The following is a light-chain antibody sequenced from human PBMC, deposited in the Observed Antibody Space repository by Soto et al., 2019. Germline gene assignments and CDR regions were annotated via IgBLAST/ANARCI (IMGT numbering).Light chain of an antibody. Sequence: QSALTQPPSASGSPGQSVTISCTGTSRDVGGYNYVYWYQQHPGKAPKLVMYEVTERPAGVPARFSGSNSGNTASLTVSGLQDEDEAEYYCSSYAGNNNFVVFGGGTKVTVL. CDR2: EVT. J-gene: IGLJ2*01. CDR1: SRDVGGYNY. V-gene: IGLV2-8*01. CDR3: SSYAGNNNFVV.